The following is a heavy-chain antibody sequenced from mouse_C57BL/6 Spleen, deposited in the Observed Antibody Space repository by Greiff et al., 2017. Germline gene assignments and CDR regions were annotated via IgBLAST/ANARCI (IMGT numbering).Heavy chain of an antibody. CDR1: GYTFTDYN. Sequence: VQLKQSGPELVKPGASVKMSCKASGYTFTDYNMHWVKQSHGKSLEWIGYINPNNGGTSYNQKFKGKATLTVNKSSSTAYMELRSLTSEDSAVYYCAPRWGYGGGYCAMDYWGQGTSVTVSS. D-gene: IGHD2-2*01. CDR3: APRWGYGGGYCAMDY. J-gene: IGHJ4*01. CDR2: INPNNGGT. V-gene: IGHV1-22*01.